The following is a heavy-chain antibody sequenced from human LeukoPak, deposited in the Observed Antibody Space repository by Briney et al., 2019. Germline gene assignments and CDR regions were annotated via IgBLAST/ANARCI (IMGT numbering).Heavy chain of an antibody. D-gene: IGHD4-23*01. J-gene: IGHJ5*02. CDR2: IVVGSGNT. CDR3: ARDNSMHERGWWFDP. Sequence: ASVKVSCKASGFTFTSSTMQWVRQARGQRLEWIGWIVVGSGNTNYAQKFQERVTITRDMSTSTVYMEVSSLRSEDTAVYYCARDNSMHERGWWFDPWGQGTLVTVSS. CDR1: GFTFTSST. V-gene: IGHV1-58*02.